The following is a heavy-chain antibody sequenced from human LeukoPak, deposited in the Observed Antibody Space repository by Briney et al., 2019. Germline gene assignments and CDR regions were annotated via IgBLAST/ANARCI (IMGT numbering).Heavy chain of an antibody. V-gene: IGHV4-38-2*02. CDR1: GYSISSGYN. D-gene: IGHD3-10*01. CDR3: AREDYYGSGAYYNRASGLEYYFDY. Sequence: PSETLSLTCAVSGYSISSGYNWGWIRQSPGKGLEWIGSIYHSGNTYYNPSLKSRVTISVDTSKNDFSLRLPSVTAADTAVYYCAREDYYGSGAYYNRASGLEYYFDYWGQGTLVTVSS. CDR2: IYHSGNT. J-gene: IGHJ4*02.